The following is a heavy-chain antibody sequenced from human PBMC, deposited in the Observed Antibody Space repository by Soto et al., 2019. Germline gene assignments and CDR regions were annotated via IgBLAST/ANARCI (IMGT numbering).Heavy chain of an antibody. V-gene: IGHV1-46*01. J-gene: IGHJ6*02. Sequence: GASVKVSCKASGYTFTSYYMHWVRQAPGQGLEWMGIINPSGGSTSYAQKFQGRVTMTRDTSTSTVYMELSSLRSEDTAVYCCAANYYGSGSSQDYYYGMDVWGQGTTVTVS. CDR3: AANYYGSGSSQDYYYGMDV. CDR2: INPSGGST. CDR1: GYTFTSYY. D-gene: IGHD3-10*01.